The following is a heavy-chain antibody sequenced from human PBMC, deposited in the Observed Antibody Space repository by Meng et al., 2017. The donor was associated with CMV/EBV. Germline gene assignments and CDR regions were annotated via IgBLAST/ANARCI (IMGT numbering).Heavy chain of an antibody. CDR3: AKDVGTTSVLAVAAHASCDARDV. Sequence: GESLKISCAASGFTFSSYSMSWVRQAPGKGLEWVSAISGSGGSTYYADSVKGRFTISRDNAKNTLYLQMNSLRAEDTAVYYCAKDVGTTSVLAVAAHASCDARDVWGQGTTVTVSS. V-gene: IGHV3-23*01. CDR1: GFTFSSYS. J-gene: IGHJ6*02. CDR2: ISGSGGST. D-gene: IGHD6-19*01.